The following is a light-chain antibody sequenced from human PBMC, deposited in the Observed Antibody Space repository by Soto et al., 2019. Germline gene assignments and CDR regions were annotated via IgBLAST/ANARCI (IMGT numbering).Light chain of an antibody. Sequence: DIVMTQSPDSLAVSLGERATINCKSSQSVLYSSNNKNYLAWYQQRPGQPPKLLIYWASTRESGVPDRFSGSGSGTHFTLTITSLQAEDVAIYYCQQSESTPPTFGHGTKLEIK. V-gene: IGKV4-1*01. CDR2: WAS. J-gene: IGKJ2*01. CDR1: QSVLYSSNNKNY. CDR3: QQSESTPPT.